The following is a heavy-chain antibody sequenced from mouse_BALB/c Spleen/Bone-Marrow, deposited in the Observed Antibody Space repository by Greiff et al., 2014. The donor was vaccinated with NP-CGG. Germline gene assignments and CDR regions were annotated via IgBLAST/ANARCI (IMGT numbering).Heavy chain of an antibody. CDR3: ASSDGYYDAWFAY. J-gene: IGHJ3*01. CDR2: IYPYNGGT. Sequence: EVQLQQSGPELVKPGASVKISCKASGYTFTDYNMHWVKQSPGKSLEWIGYIYPYNGGTGYNQKFKSKTTLTVDNSSSTAFMEHRSLTSDDSAVYYCASSDGYYDAWFAYWGQGTLVTVSA. V-gene: IGHV1S29*02. CDR1: GYTFTDYN. D-gene: IGHD2-3*01.